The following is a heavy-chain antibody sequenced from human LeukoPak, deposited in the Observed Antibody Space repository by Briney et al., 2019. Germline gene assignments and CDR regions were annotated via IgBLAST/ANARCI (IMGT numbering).Heavy chain of an antibody. CDR1: GFTFSSYD. CDR3: ARDADPSGSYLAYYYYYMDV. V-gene: IGHV3-13*01. Sequence: GGSLRLSCAASGFTFSSYDMHWVRQATGKGLEWVSAIGTAGDTYYPGSVKGRFTISRENAKNSLYLQMNSLRAEDTAVYYCARDADPSGSYLAYYYYYMDVWGKGTTVTVSS. J-gene: IGHJ6*03. CDR2: IGTAGDT. D-gene: IGHD1-26*01.